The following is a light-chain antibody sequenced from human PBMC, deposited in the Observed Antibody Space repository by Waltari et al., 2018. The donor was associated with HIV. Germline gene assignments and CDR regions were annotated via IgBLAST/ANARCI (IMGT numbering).Light chain of an antibody. V-gene: IGLV1-40*01. Sequence: QSVLTQPPSVPGAPCQGVTTACTGSSSTIGAGYAVPWYQPLPGTAPKLLIYGNRNRPSGVPDRFSGSKSGTSASLAITGLQAEDEADYYCQSYDSSLSGVVFGGGTKLTVL. CDR1: SSTIGAGYA. CDR3: QSYDSSLSGVV. J-gene: IGLJ2*01. CDR2: GNR.